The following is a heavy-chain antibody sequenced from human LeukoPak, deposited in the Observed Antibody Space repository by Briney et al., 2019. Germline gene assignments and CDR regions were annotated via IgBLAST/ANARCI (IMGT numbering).Heavy chain of an antibody. CDR1: GYTFTSYW. D-gene: IGHD6-6*01. CDR3: ARGLAARTLDY. CDR2: IYPGDSDT. J-gene: IGHJ4*02. Sequence: GASVKVSCKASGYTFTSYWIGWVRQMPGKGLEWMGIIYPGDSDTKYSPSFQGQVTISADKSISTAYLQWSSLKASDTAMYYCARGLAARTLDYWGQGTLVTVSS. V-gene: IGHV5-51*01.